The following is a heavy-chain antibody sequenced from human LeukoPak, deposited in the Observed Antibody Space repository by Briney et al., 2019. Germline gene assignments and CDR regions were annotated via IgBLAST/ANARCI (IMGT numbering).Heavy chain of an antibody. Sequence: GRSLRLSCAASGFTFSTYAMHWVRQAPGKGLEWVAVISYDGSNTYSADSVKGRFTISRDNSRDTLYLQMNSLRAEDTAVYYCAKEPMIVVVTPGRHFDYWGQGTLVSVSS. D-gene: IGHD3-22*01. J-gene: IGHJ4*02. V-gene: IGHV3-30-3*01. CDR2: ISYDGSNT. CDR1: GFTFSTYA. CDR3: AKEPMIVVVTPGRHFDY.